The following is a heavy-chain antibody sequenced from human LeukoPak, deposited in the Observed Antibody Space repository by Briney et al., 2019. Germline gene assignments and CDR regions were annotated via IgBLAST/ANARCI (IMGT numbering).Heavy chain of an antibody. CDR2: IYYSGSP. Sequence: SETLSLTCTVSGGSISSSYWSWIRQPPGKGLEWIGYIYYSGSPNYNPSLKSRVTISVDTSKNQFSLKLTSVTAADTAVYYCAGDGGSGAFDYWGQGNLVTVSS. D-gene: IGHD2-15*01. V-gene: IGHV4-59*01. CDR3: AGDGGSGAFDY. CDR1: GGSISSSY. J-gene: IGHJ4*02.